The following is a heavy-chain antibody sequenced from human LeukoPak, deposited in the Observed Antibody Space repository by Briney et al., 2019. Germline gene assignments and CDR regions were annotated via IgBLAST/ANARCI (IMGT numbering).Heavy chain of an antibody. CDR3: VRDNRSYNFDY. CDR1: GFTFSRYW. Sequence: GGPLRLSCAASGFTFSRYWMHWVRQAPGKGLVWVSCIKSDGSSTSIADSAKGRFTISRDNAKNTVYLQMNSLRAEDTAVYYCVRDNRSYNFDYWGQGTLVTVSS. CDR2: IKSDGSST. J-gene: IGHJ4*02. D-gene: IGHD1-26*01. V-gene: IGHV3-74*01.